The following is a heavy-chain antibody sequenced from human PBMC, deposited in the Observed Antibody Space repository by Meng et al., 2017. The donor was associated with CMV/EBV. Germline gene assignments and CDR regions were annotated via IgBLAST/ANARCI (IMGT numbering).Heavy chain of an antibody. CDR3: ARAEYSSSSGHYFDY. D-gene: IGHD6-6*01. CDR2: IYYSGST. V-gene: IGHV4-39*01. J-gene: IGHJ4*02. Sequence: SETLSLTCTVSGGSISSSSYYWGWIRQPPGKGLEWIGSIYYSGSTYYNPSLKSRVTISVGTSKNQFSLKLSSVTAADTAVYYCARAEYSSSSGHYFDYWGQGTLVTVSS. CDR1: GGSISSSSYY.